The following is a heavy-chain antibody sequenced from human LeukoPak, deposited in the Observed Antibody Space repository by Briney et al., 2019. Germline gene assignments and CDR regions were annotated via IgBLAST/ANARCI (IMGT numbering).Heavy chain of an antibody. CDR3: AREYSSSWYFDY. Sequence: PGGSLRLPCAASGFTFSSYSMNWVRQAPGKGLEWVSYISSSSSTIYYADSVKGRFTISRDNAESSLYLQMNSLRAEDTAVYYCAREYSSSWYFDYWGQGTLVTVSS. CDR1: GFTFSSYS. J-gene: IGHJ4*02. CDR2: ISSSSSTI. D-gene: IGHD6-13*01. V-gene: IGHV3-48*01.